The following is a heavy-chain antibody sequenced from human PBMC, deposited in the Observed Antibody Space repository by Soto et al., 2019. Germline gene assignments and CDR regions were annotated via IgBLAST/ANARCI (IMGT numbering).Heavy chain of an antibody. Sequence: QVQLVQSGAEVKKPGASVKVSCKASGYTFTSYDINWVRQATGQGLEWMGWMNPNSGNTGYAQKFQGRVTMTRNTSISTAYMELSSLRSEDTAVYYCARQRTGGMGYYGSGAFDPWGQGTLVTVSS. J-gene: IGHJ5*02. CDR2: MNPNSGNT. CDR1: GYTFTSYD. D-gene: IGHD3-10*01. CDR3: ARQRTGGMGYYGSGAFDP. V-gene: IGHV1-8*01.